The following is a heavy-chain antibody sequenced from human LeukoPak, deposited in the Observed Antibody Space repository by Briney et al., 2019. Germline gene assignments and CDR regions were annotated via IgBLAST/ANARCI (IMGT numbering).Heavy chain of an antibody. V-gene: IGHV3-43*02. Sequence: GGSLRLSCAASGFTFDDYAMHWVRQAPGKGLEWVSLISGDGGTTYYADSVKGRFTISRDNSKNSLYLQMNSLRTEDTALYYCATDFRAHMVRGVILACWGQGTLVTVSS. CDR3: ATDFRAHMVRGVILAC. D-gene: IGHD3-10*01. J-gene: IGHJ4*02. CDR1: GFTFDDYA. CDR2: ISGDGGTT.